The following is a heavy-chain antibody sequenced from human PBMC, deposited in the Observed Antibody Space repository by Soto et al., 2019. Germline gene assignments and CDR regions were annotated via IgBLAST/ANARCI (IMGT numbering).Heavy chain of an antibody. CDR2: IYHSGST. V-gene: IGHV4-30-2*01. CDR1: GGSISSGGYS. J-gene: IGHJ1*01. Sequence: PSETLSLTCAVSGGSISSGGYSWSWIRQPPGKGLEWIGYIYHSGSTYYNPSLKSRVTISVDRSKNQFSLKLSSVTAADTAVYYCASARQYYYDSSGYSAEYFQHWGHGTLVTVSS. CDR3: ASARQYYYDSSGYSAEYFQH. D-gene: IGHD3-22*01.